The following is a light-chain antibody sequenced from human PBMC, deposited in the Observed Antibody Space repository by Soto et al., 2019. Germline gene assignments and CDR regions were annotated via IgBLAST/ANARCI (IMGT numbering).Light chain of an antibody. CDR2: GAF. CDR3: QQYNDWPLT. V-gene: IGKV3-15*01. CDR1: QSVSSN. Sequence: EIVMTQSPVTLSVSPGERVTLSCRASQSVSSNLAWYQQKPGQAPSLLIYGAFTRATGIPARFSGTGSGTGVTLTISSLQSEDFARYYWQQYNDWPLTFGQGTKVDIK. J-gene: IGKJ1*01.